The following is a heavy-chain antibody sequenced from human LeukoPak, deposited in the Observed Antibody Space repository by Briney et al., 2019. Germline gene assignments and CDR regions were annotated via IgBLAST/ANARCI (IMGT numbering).Heavy chain of an antibody. CDR3: AKDLRGQIVAVPAATVWWY. D-gene: IGHD2-2*01. V-gene: IGHV3-23*01. CDR1: GFTFSSYA. J-gene: IGHJ4*02. CDR2: ISGSGGST. Sequence: GGPLRLSCAASGFTFSSYAMSWVRQAPGKGLEWVSAISGSGGSTYDADSVKGRVTISRDNSKNTLYLQMNSLRAEDAAVYYCAKDLRGQIVAVPAATVWWYWGQGTLVTVSS.